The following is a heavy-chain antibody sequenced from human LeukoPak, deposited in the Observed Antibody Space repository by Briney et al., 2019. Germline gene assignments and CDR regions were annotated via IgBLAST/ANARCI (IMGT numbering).Heavy chain of an antibody. CDR3: ARDPNYDFWSGYPGHY. D-gene: IGHD3-3*01. CDR2: INGDGSST. V-gene: IGHV3-74*01. J-gene: IGHJ4*02. CDR1: GFTFSSYW. Sequence: GGSLRLSCAASGFTFSSYWMHWVRQAPGKGLVWVSRINGDGSSTSYADSVKGRFTISRDNAKNTLYLQMNSLRAEDTAVYYCARDPNYDFWSGYPGHYWGQGTLVTVSS.